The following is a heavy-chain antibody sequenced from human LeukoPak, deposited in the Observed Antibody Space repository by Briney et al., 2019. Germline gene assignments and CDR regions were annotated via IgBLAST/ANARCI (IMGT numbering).Heavy chain of an antibody. D-gene: IGHD5-18*01. CDR3: ARGYSYGSYYFDY. CDR1: GGSISSYY. Sequence: SETLSLTCTVSGGSISSYYWSWIRQPPGKGLEWIGYIYYSGSTNYNPSLKSRVTISVDTSKNQFSLKLSSVTAADTAVYYCARGYSYGSYYFDYWGQGTLVTVSS. V-gene: IGHV4-59*01. J-gene: IGHJ4*02. CDR2: IYYSGST.